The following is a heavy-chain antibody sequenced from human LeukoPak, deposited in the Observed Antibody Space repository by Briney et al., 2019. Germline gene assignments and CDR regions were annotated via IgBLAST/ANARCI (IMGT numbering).Heavy chain of an antibody. J-gene: IGHJ4*02. CDR3: AKVPQWRVSDFDY. Sequence: GGSLRLSCSASGFTFYYYPMHWVPQAPGKGLEWVSGISWNSGSIGYADSVKGRFTSSRANATNSLYLQMKSLRAADAALYYCAKVPQWRVSDFDYWGQGTLVTVSS. V-gene: IGHV3-9*01. CDR1: GFTFYYYP. CDR2: ISWNSGSI. D-gene: IGHD6-19*01.